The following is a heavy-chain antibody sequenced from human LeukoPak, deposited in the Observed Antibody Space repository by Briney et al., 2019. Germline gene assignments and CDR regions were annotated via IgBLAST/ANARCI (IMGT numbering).Heavy chain of an antibody. CDR3: ARVGRLLWFGESPFSGPNDY. V-gene: IGHV1-2*02. CDR1: GYTFTSYG. D-gene: IGHD3-10*01. Sequence: ASVKVSCKASGYTFTSYGISWVRQAPGQGLEWMGWINPNSGGTNYAQKFQGRVTMTRDTSISTAYMELSRLRSDDTAVYYCARVGRLLWFGESPFSGPNDYWGQGTLVTVSS. CDR2: INPNSGGT. J-gene: IGHJ4*02.